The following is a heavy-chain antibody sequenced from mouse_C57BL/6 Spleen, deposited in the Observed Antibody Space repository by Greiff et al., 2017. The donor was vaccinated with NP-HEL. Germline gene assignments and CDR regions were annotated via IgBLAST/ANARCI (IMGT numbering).Heavy chain of an antibody. V-gene: IGHV1-66*01. CDR1: GYSFTSYC. D-gene: IGHD4-1*01. Sequence: VQLQESGPELVKPGASVKISCKASGYSFTSYCIHWVKQRPGQGLEWIGWIYPGSGNTKYNEKFKGKATLTADTSSSTAYMQLSSLTSEDSAVYYCARGSNWDPCMDYWGQGTSVTVSS. CDR2: IYPGSGNT. J-gene: IGHJ4*01. CDR3: ARGSNWDPCMDY.